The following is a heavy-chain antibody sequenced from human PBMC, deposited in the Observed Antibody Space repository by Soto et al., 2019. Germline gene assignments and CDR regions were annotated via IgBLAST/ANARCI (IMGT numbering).Heavy chain of an antibody. V-gene: IGHV4-38-2*01. D-gene: IGHD1-26*01. CDR2: IYHSGRT. J-gene: IGHJ4*02. CDR3: ATTSGSYPY. Sequence: PSETLSLTCAVSGYSITSGYYWGWIRQPPGQGLEWIGSIYHSGRTYYNPSLQSRVTVSVDTSKNNFSLKLSSLTAADTAVYYCATTSGSYPYWGQGTLVTVSS. CDR1: GYSITSGYY.